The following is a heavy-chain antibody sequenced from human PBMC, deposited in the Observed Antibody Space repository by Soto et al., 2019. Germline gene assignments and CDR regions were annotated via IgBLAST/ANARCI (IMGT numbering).Heavy chain of an antibody. D-gene: IGHD3-22*01. J-gene: IGHJ4*02. CDR3: ARGSSGYYDY. CDR2: IIPIFGTA. V-gene: IGHV1-69*05. Sequence: SVTVSCTDSVCTYSSYAMSWVRQAHGQGLEWMGGIIPIFGTANYAQKFQGRVTMTRDTSTSTVYMELSSLRSEDTAVYYCARGSSGYYDYWGQGTLVTVSS. CDR1: VCTYSSYA.